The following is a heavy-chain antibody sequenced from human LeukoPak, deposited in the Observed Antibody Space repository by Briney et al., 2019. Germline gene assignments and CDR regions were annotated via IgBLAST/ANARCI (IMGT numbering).Heavy chain of an antibody. Sequence: SVKVSCKASGGTFSSYAISWVRQAPGQGLEWMGGIIPIFGTANYAQKLQGRVTMTTDTSTSTAYMELRSLRSDDTAVYYCARDEYSSSLIDYWGQGTLVTVSS. J-gene: IGHJ4*02. D-gene: IGHD6-13*01. CDR1: GGTFSSYA. CDR2: IIPIFGTA. V-gene: IGHV1-69*05. CDR3: ARDEYSSSLIDY.